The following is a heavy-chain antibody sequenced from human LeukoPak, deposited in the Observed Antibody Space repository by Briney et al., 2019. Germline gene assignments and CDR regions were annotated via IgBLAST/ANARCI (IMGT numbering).Heavy chain of an antibody. V-gene: IGHV1-46*01. J-gene: IGHJ5*02. CDR2: INPSVGSI. D-gene: IGHD1-26*01. CDR1: VYTFTSYY. Sequence: GASVNLSFNASVYTFTSYYIHWGRHGPGQGNERKGIINPSVGSISYEQTFHNRVTTTRDNSTSNVYTQLRSLISEETAVLYVVRSGSPRWNWFGPWGQGTLGTVSS. CDR3: VRSGSPRWNWFGP.